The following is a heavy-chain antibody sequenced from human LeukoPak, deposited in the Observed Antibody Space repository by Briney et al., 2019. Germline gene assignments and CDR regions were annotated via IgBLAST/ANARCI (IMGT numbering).Heavy chain of an antibody. Sequence: GGSLRLSCAASGFTFSNAWMNWVRQAPGKGLEWVGRTRTIDNSHTTEYAASLQGRFSISINNSNNSLYLQMNSLKADDTDVYYCARVGRYFDAFDIWGEGTMVSVSS. CDR2: TRTIDNSHTT. D-gene: IGHD1-26*01. CDR1: GFTFSNAW. CDR3: ARVGRYFDAFDI. V-gene: IGHV3-72*01. J-gene: IGHJ3*02.